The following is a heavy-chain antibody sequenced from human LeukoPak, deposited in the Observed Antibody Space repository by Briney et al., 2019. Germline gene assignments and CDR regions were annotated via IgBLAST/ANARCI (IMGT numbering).Heavy chain of an antibody. D-gene: IGHD3-10*01. CDR1: GGTFSSYA. V-gene: IGHV1-69*06. CDR2: IIPIFGTA. CDR3: ARANYCGSGSYKHYFDY. J-gene: IGHJ4*02. Sequence: SVKVSCKASGGTFSSYAISWVRQAPGQGLEWMGGIIPIFGTANYAQKFQGRVTITADKSTSTAYMELSSLRSEDTAVYYCARANYCGSGSYKHYFDYWGQGTLVTVSS.